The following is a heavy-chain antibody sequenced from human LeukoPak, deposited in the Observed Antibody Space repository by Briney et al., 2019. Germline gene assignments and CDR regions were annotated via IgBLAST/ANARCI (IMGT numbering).Heavy chain of an antibody. V-gene: IGHV4-59*02. J-gene: IGHJ6*02. D-gene: IGHD6-25*01. CDR2: INDRGST. Sequence: SETLSLTCTVSGDSVRSYYWSWIRQPPGQGLEWLGDINDRGSTNYNPSLQGRVTISIDTSKNQFSLTVNSVTAADTAVYYCVRDSRYGSGSFEDGLDFWGQGTTVTVSS. CDR3: VRDSRYGSGSFEDGLDF. CDR1: GDSVRSYY.